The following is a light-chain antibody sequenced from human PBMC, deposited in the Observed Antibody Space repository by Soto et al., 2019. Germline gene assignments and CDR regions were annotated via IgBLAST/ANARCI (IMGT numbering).Light chain of an antibody. CDR1: QSVSSNY. CDR2: GAS. Sequence: ESVLTQSPGTLSLSPGERATLSCRASQSVSSNYLAWYQQKHGQAPRLLIYGASTRATGIPDRFSGSGSGTDFTLTISRLEPNDSAVYYCQQYGSSTTWTFGQGTKGEIK. CDR3: QQYGSSTTWT. J-gene: IGKJ1*01. V-gene: IGKV3-20*01.